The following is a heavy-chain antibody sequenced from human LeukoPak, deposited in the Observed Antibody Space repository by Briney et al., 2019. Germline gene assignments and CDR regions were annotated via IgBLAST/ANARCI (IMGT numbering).Heavy chain of an antibody. Sequence: SVKVSCKASGYTFTSSGISWVRQAPGQGLEWMGWISAYNGNTNYAQKLQGRVTMTTDTSTSTAYMELRSLRSDDTAVYYCARDIVGEYYYDSSGYYYASGYWGQGTLVTVSS. CDR2: ISAYNGNT. V-gene: IGHV1-18*01. D-gene: IGHD3-22*01. CDR3: ARDIVGEYYYDSSGYYYASGY. J-gene: IGHJ4*02. CDR1: GYTFTSSG.